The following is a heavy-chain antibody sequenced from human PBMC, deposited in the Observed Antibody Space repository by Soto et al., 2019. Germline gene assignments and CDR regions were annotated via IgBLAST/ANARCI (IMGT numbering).Heavy chain of an antibody. CDR3: ATGAGCIGALKDQDPFHI. J-gene: IGHJ3*02. D-gene: IGHD6-13*01. CDR1: GYRFTSYG. V-gene: IGHV1-18*01. CDR2: ISPYGYT. Sequence: ASVKVSCKASGYRFTSYGINWVRQAPGQGLEWMGWISPYGYTNYAQRLQGRFTMTTDRSTTTAYLELGRLRSDDTAVYYCATGAGCIGALKDQDPFHISGQGTMGIVSS.